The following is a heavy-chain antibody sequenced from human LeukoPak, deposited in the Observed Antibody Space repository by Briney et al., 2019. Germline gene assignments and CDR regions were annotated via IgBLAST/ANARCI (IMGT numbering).Heavy chain of an antibody. CDR1: GGSISSSSYY. CDR2: IYYSGST. J-gene: IGHJ4*02. CDR3: ARGGLIRTTGPFDS. Sequence: PSETLSLTCTVSGGSISSSSYYWGWIRQPPGKGLEWIGSIYYSGSTYYSPSLKSRVTISVDTSKNHFSLKLTSVTAADTAMYYCARGGLIRTTGPFDSWGQGTLVTVSS. V-gene: IGHV4-39*02. D-gene: IGHD1-1*01.